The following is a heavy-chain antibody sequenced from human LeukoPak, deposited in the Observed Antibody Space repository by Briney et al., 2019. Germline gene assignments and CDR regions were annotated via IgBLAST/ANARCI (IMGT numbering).Heavy chain of an antibody. J-gene: IGHJ1*01. CDR3: ARVRGDFETD. D-gene: IGHD3-16*01. V-gene: IGHV4-59*01. CDR1: GGSISSYY. CDR2: RYYSGGT. Sequence: SGTLSLTCSVSGGSISSYYWTWVRQPPGEGLEWIGYRYYSGGTTYNPSLKSRVTISVDTSKSQFSLKLISVTAADTAIYYCARVRGDFETDWGQGTLVTVSS.